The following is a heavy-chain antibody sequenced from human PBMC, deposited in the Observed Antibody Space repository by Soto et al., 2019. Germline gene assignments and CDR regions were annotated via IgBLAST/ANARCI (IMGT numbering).Heavy chain of an antibody. J-gene: IGHJ4*02. V-gene: IGHV2-70*01. CDR1: GFSPSTSGVC. Sequence: SGPTLVNPTQTLTLTCTFSGFSPSTSGVCVSWIRQPPGKALEWLALIDWDDDKYYSTSLKTRLTISKDTSKNQVVLTMTNMDPVDTATYYCARGVLTNMGPIVGYFDSWGQGTMVTVYS. CDR2: IDWDDDK. D-gene: IGHD1-26*01. CDR3: ARGVLTNMGPIVGYFDS.